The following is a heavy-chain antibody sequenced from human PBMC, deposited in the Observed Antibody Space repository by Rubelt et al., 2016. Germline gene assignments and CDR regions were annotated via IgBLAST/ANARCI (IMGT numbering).Heavy chain of an antibody. CDR3: AKGVVPCSSTTCYTLSAFDS. CDR2: ISSSESNT. CDR1: GFTFNSYA. D-gene: IGHD2-2*02. Sequence: GGGLVQPGGSLRLSCAASGFTFNSYAMTWVRQAPGKGLQWVSGISSSESNTYYAASVKDRFTISRDNTKNTLFLHMHSLRAEDPAVYYCAKGVVPCSSTTCYTLSAFDSWGQGTMVTVFS. J-gene: IGHJ3*02. V-gene: IGHV3-23*01.